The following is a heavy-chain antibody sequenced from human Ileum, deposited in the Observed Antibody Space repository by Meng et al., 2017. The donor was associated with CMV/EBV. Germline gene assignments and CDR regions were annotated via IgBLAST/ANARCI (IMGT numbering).Heavy chain of an antibody. CDR1: FSNQD. CDR2: ISGSGGST. D-gene: IGHD3-22*01. J-gene: IGHJ1*01. Sequence: FSNQDMSWVRQAPGKGLEWVSIISGSGGSTYYADSVKGRFSISRDNSKNTLSLQINSLRAEDTAVYYCAKEGTYDYESSGYPEYFQHWGQGTLVTVSS. CDR3: AKEGTYDYESSGYPEYFQH. V-gene: IGHV3-23*01.